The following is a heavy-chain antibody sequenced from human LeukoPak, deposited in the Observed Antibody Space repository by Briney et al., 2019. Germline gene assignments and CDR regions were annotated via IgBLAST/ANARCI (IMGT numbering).Heavy chain of an antibody. J-gene: IGHJ4*02. CDR1: GFTFSSYA. CDR2: ISGSGGNT. V-gene: IGHV3-23*01. Sequence: GGSLRLSCAASGFTFSSYAMSCVRQAPGKGLEWVSAISGSGGNTYYADSVKGRFTISRDNSKNTLYLQMNSLRAEDTAVYYCAKDRVQVYYDSSGYYYDYFDYWGQGTLVTVSS. D-gene: IGHD3-22*01. CDR3: AKDRVQVYYDSSGYYYDYFDY.